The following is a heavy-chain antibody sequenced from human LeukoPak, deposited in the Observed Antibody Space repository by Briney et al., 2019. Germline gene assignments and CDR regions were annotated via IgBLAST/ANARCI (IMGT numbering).Heavy chain of an antibody. CDR3: ARRGSSWTVDY. J-gene: IGHJ4*02. Sequence: GESLSISCKASESSFTSYCIGWVRQMPGKGLEWMGIIDPGDSDTRYSPSFQFQATISADMSIRNAYLQWSSLNASDTAMYYCARRGSSWTVDYWGQGTLVTVSS. D-gene: IGHD3-16*01. CDR1: ESSFTSYC. V-gene: IGHV5-51*01. CDR2: IDPGDSDT.